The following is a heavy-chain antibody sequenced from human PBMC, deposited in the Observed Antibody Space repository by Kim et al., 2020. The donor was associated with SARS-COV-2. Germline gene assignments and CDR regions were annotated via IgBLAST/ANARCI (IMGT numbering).Heavy chain of an antibody. D-gene: IGHD3-3*01. CDR3: ARESYDFWSGYSDPPDY. V-gene: IGHV4-4*06. Sequence: LKSRVTMSVDTSKNQFSLKLSSVTAADTAVYYCARESYDFWSGYSDPPDYWGQGTLVTVSS. J-gene: IGHJ4*02.